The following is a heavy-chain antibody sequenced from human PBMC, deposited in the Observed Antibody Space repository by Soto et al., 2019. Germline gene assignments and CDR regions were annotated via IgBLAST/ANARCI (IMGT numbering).Heavy chain of an antibody. J-gene: IGHJ4*02. V-gene: IGHV3-30-3*01. CDR3: ARLSGSSWHDY. CDR2: ISYDGSNK. CDR1: GFTFSSYA. Sequence: QVQLVESGGGVVQPGRSLRLSCAASGFTFSSYAMHRVRQAPDKGLEWVAVISYDGSNKYYADSVKGRFTISRDNSKNTLYLQMNSLRAEDTAVYYCARLSGSSWHDYWGQGTLVTVSS. D-gene: IGHD6-13*01.